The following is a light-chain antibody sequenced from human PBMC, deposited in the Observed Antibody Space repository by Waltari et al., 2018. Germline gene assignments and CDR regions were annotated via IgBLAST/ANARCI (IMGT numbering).Light chain of an antibody. V-gene: IGLV2-14*03. CDR3: SSRTNSITWV. CDR2: DVT. J-gene: IGLJ3*02. CDR1: SSDFGANKY. Sequence: QSALTQPASVSGSPGQSITISCNATSSDFGANKYVSWYQPHPGKAPKVVIYDVTERPSGVSNRFSGSKSGSTASLTISGLQTEDEAGYYCSSRTNSITWVFGGGTKVTVL.